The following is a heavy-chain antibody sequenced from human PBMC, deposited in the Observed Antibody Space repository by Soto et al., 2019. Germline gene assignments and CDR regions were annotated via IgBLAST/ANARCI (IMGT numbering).Heavy chain of an antibody. CDR2: IIPILGIA. CDR1: GGTFSSYT. CDR3: ARGRSIAATLPDY. V-gene: IGHV1-69*02. Sequence: QVHLVQSGAEVKKPGSSVKVSCKASGGTFSSYTISWVRQAPGQGLEWMGRIIPILGIANYAQKFQGRVTITADKSTSTAYMELSSLRSEDTAVYYWARGRSIAATLPDYWGQGTLVIVAS. J-gene: IGHJ4*02. D-gene: IGHD6-6*01.